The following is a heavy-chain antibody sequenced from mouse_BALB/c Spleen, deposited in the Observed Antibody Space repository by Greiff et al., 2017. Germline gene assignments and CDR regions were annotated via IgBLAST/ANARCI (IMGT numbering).Heavy chain of an antibody. J-gene: IGHJ2*01. V-gene: IGHV5-6-2*01. CDR3: ARRGVFSLDY. D-gene: IGHD6-2*01. Sequence: EVQRVESGGGLVKLGGSLKLSCAASGFTFSSYYMSWVRQTPEKRLELVAAINSNGGSTYYPDTVKGRFTISRDNAKNTLYLQMSSLKSEDTALYYCARRGVFSLDYWGQGTTLTVSS. CDR2: INSNGGST. CDR1: GFTFSSYY.